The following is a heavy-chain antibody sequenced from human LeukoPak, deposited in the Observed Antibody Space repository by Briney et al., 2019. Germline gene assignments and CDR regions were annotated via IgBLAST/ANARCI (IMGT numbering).Heavy chain of an antibody. CDR1: GESFSGYY. CDR3: ARAWFGEEVWFDP. D-gene: IGHD3-10*01. J-gene: IGHJ5*02. Sequence: SETLTLPCAVYGESFSGYYWSWIRQPPGKGLEWIGEINHSGSTNYNPSLKSRVTISVDTSKNRFSLKLSSVTAAETAVYYCARAWFGEEVWFDPWGQGILVTVSS. V-gene: IGHV4-34*01. CDR2: INHSGST.